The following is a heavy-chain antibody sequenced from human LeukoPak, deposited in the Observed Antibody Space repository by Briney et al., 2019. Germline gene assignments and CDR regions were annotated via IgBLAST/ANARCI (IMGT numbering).Heavy chain of an antibody. CDR1: GFTFSNYA. V-gene: IGHV3-23*01. CDR3: AKCPFYDSSGYYFDY. Sequence: TGGSLRLSCTASGFTFSNYAMSWVRQAPGKGLEWVSAISGSGGSTYYADSVKGRFTISRDNSKNTLYLQMNSLRAEDTAVYYCAKCPFYDSSGYYFDYWGQGTLVTVPS. D-gene: IGHD3-22*01. CDR2: ISGSGGST. J-gene: IGHJ4*02.